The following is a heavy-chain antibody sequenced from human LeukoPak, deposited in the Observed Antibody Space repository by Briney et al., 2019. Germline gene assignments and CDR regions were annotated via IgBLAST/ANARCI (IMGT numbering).Heavy chain of an antibody. CDR1: GGSISSYY. D-gene: IGHD3-22*01. J-gene: IGHJ3*02. V-gene: IGHV4-4*07. CDR2: IYTSGST. CDR3: ARDYYDSSGYDDAFDI. Sequence: SETLSLTCTVSGGSISSYYWSWIRQPAGKGLEWIGRIYTSGSTNYNPSLKSRVTMSVDTSKNQFSLKLSSVTAADTAVYYCARDYYDSSGYDDAFDIWGQGTMATVSS.